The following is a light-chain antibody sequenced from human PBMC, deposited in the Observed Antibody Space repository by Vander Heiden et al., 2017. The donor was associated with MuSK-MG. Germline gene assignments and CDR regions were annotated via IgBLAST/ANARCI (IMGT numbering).Light chain of an antibody. V-gene: IGLV3-1*01. J-gene: IGLJ2*01. CDR1: KLGDKY. CDR3: QAWDSSTVV. CDR2: QDS. Sequence: SYELTQPPSVSVSQGKTASITCSGDKLGDKYACWYQQKPGQSPGLVIYQDSKRPSGIPERFSGSNSGNTATLTIGGTQAMDEADYYCQAWDSSTVVFGGGTKLTVL.